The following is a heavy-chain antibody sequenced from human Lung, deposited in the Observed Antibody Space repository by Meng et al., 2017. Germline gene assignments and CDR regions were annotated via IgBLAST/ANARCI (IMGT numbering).Heavy chain of an antibody. D-gene: IGHD6-13*01. V-gene: IGHV3-33*01. CDR3: ARGGWYSSSSRVDY. CDR2: IWYDGSNK. J-gene: IGHJ4*02. CDR1: GFTFSSYG. Sequence: QVRLWGSGGGVVKPGRPLRLSCAASGFTFSSYGMHWVRQAPGKGLEWVAVIWYDGSNKYYADSVKGRFTISRDNSKNTLYLQMNSLRAEDTAVYYCARGGWYSSSSRVDYWGQGTLVTVSS.